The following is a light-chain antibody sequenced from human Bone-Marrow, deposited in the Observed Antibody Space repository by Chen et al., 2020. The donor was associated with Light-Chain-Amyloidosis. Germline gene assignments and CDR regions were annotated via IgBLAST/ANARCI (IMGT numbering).Light chain of an antibody. CDR2: EVE. Sequence: QSALTQPASVAGSPGQSITISCTGTRSDSGSFNLVSWYQHHPDKAPKLIIYEVEKRPSGVSNRFSGSRSGNTASLTISGLQADDEAAYYCCSYAGASTYVFGTGTEVTVL. V-gene: IGLV2-23*02. CDR1: RSDSGSFNL. J-gene: IGLJ1*01. CDR3: CSYAGASTYV.